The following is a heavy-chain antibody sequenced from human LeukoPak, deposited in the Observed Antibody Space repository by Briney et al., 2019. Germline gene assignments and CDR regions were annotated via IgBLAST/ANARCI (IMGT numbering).Heavy chain of an antibody. CDR3: AKGHCSSTSCYDYFYYMDV. Sequence: ASVKVSCKTSGYTFISYGISWVRQAPGQGLEWMGWISSYNGNTNYAEKFQGRVTLTTDTSTSTVYVELRSLRSDDTAVYYCAKGHCSSTSCYDYFYYMDVWGKGTTVTVSS. CDR1: GYTFISYG. CDR2: ISSYNGNT. J-gene: IGHJ6*03. D-gene: IGHD2-2*01. V-gene: IGHV1-18*01.